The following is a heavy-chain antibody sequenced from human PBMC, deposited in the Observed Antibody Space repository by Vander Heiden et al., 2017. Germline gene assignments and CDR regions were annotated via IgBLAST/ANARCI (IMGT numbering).Heavy chain of an antibody. V-gene: IGHV3-33*01. CDR2: IWYDGRNK. D-gene: IGHD1-26*01. J-gene: IGHJ4*02. CDR3: ARASGGIVGATTFDY. CDR1: GFTFSGYG. Sequence: QVQLVESGGGVVQPGRSLSLSCAASGFTFSGYGMRWVRQAPGKGLEWVAVIWYDGRNKYYADSVKGRFTISRDNSKNTLYLQMNSLRAEDTAVYYCARASGGIVGATTFDYWGQGTLVTVSS.